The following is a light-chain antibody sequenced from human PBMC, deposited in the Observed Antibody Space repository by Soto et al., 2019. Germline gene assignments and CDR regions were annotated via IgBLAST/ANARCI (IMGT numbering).Light chain of an antibody. J-gene: IGKJ1*01. CDR3: QQYNSYSPT. V-gene: IGKV1-5*03. CDR1: QSISTW. Sequence: DIQMTQSPSTLSASVGDRVTITCRASQSISTWLAWYQQEPGKAPKLLIHKASSLQSGVPSRFSGSGSGTDFTLIISSLHPDDFATYYCQQYNSYSPTFGQGTRVEIK. CDR2: KAS.